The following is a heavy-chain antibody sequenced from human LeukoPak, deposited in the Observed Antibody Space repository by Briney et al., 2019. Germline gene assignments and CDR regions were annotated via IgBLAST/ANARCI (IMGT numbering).Heavy chain of an antibody. CDR3: ARRSGVRVTYYYYYFYMDV. Sequence: PGGSLRLSCAASGFTFSSYWMSWARQAPGKGLEWVANINQDGGEKYYVDSVKGRFTISRDNAKKSLYLQMNSLRAEDTAVYYCARRSGVRVTYYYYYFYMDVWGKGTTVTLSS. CDR2: INQDGGEK. V-gene: IGHV3-7*01. CDR1: GFTFSSYW. J-gene: IGHJ6*03. D-gene: IGHD3-10*01.